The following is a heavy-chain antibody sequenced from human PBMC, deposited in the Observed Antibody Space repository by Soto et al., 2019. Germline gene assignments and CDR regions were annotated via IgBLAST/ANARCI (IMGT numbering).Heavy chain of an antibody. J-gene: IGHJ4*02. CDR3: GRGASGSYRLDY. Sequence: VQLVESGGGLVQPGGSLRLSCAASGFTFSNYWMHWVRQAPGKGLVWVARINGDGTGTNYADSVKGQFTISRDNAKNTLYLQMNSLRAEDTAVDYCGRGASGSYRLDYWGQGTLVTVSS. CDR2: INGDGTGT. D-gene: IGHD3-10*01. V-gene: IGHV3-74*01. CDR1: GFTFSNYW.